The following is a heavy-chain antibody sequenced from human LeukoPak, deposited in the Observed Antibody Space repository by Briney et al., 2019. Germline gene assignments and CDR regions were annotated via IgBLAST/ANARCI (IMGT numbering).Heavy chain of an antibody. J-gene: IGHJ4*02. CDR3: ARIHSHAYSSY. CDR1: GYSISSGYY. D-gene: IGHD3-16*01. Sequence: SETLSLTCTVSGYSISSGYYWGWIRQPPGKGLEWIGSLYHSGGTYYSPSLSSRVTMSVDTSKNHFSLKLTSVTAADTAMYHCARIHSHAYSSYWGQGTLVTVSS. V-gene: IGHV4-38-2*02. CDR2: LYHSGGT.